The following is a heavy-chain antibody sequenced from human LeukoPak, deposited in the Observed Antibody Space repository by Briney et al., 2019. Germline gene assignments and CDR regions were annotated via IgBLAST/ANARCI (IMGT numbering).Heavy chain of an antibody. Sequence: GGSLRLSCAASGFTFSSYGMHWVRQAPGKGLEWVAVISYDGSNKYYADSVKGRFTISRDNSKNTLYLQMNSLRAEDTAIYYCATYRQVLLPFESWGQGTLVTVSS. CDR2: ISYDGSNK. CDR3: ATYRQVLLPFES. V-gene: IGHV3-30*03. CDR1: GFTFSSYG. D-gene: IGHD2-8*02. J-gene: IGHJ4*02.